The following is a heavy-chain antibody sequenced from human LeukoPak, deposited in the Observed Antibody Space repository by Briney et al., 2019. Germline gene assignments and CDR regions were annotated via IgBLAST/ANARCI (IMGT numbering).Heavy chain of an antibody. CDR2: ISAYNGNT. Sequence: GASVKVSCKASGYTFTSYGISWVRQAPGQGLEWMGWISAYNGNTNYAQKLQGRVTMTTDTSTSTAYMELRSLRSDDTAVYYCARGLYCSGGSCYHRIGAFDIWGQGTMVTVSS. CDR3: ARGLYCSGGSCYHRIGAFDI. J-gene: IGHJ3*02. D-gene: IGHD2-15*01. CDR1: GYTFTSYG. V-gene: IGHV1-18*01.